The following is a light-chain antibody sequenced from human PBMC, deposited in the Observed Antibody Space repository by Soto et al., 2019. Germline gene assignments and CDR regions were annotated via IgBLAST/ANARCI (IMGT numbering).Light chain of an antibody. V-gene: IGLV2-8*01. CDR2: EVS. CDR3: SSFEASNNLL. CDR1: SIDVGAYNY. Sequence: QSALTQFASVSGSPGQSITISCTGTSIDVGAYNYVSWYQQHPDKAPKLLIYEVSKRPSGVPDRFSGSKSGNTASLTVSGLQVEDEADYYCSSFEASNNLLFGGGTKLTVL. J-gene: IGLJ2*01.